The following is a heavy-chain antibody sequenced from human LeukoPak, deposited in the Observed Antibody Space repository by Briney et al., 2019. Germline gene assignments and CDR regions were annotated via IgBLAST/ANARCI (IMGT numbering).Heavy chain of an antibody. J-gene: IGHJ5*02. D-gene: IGHD2-2*02. CDR2: ISSSRRTI. CDR3: ARDRIPSDL. Sequence: GGSLRLSCAASGFTFSSYNINWVRQAPGKGLEWVSYISSSRRTISYADSVKGRFTISRDNAKNSLYLQMNSLRAEDTAVYYCARDRIPSDLWGQGTLVTVSS. V-gene: IGHV3-48*01. CDR1: GFTFSSYN.